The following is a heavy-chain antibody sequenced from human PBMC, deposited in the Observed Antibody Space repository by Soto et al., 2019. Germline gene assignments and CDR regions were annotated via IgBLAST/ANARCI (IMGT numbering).Heavy chain of an antibody. V-gene: IGHV5-10-1*01. CDR3: AGGSSSGGYYYYGMDV. D-gene: IGHD6-6*01. CDR2: IDPSDSYT. CDR1: GYSFTSYW. J-gene: IGHJ6*02. Sequence: PGESLKISCKGSGYSFTSYWISWVRQMPGKGLEWMGRIDPSDSYTNYSPSFQGHVTISADKPISTAYLQWSSLKASDTAMYYCAGGSSSGGYYYYGMDVWGQGTTVTVSS.